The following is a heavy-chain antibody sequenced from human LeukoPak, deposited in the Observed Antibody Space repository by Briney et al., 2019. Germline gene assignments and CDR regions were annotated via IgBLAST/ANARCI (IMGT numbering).Heavy chain of an antibody. CDR2: INHSGST. Sequence: PSETLSLTCAVYGGSFSGYYWSWIRQPPGKGLEWIGEINHSGSTNYNPSLKSRVTISVDTSKNQFSLKLSSVTAADTAVYYCARENYPLIVGATRQHYFDYWGQGTLVTVSS. V-gene: IGHV4-34*01. D-gene: IGHD1-26*01. J-gene: IGHJ4*02. CDR1: GGSFSGYY. CDR3: ARENYPLIVGATRQHYFDY.